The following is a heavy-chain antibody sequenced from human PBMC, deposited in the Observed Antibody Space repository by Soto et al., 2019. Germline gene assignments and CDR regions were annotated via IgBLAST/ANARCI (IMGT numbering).Heavy chain of an antibody. CDR2: IHYNGNT. J-gene: IGHJ4*02. Sequence: SETLSLTCTVSGDSISASSWSWVRQPPGKGLEWIGNIHYNGNTKYNPSLKSRVTMSVDTSKNQFSLKLISVTAADTAKYFCAREGTLGRWLQPLDFWGQGTLVTVS. CDR3: AREGTLGRWLQPLDF. D-gene: IGHD5-12*01. V-gene: IGHV4-59*01. CDR1: GDSISASS.